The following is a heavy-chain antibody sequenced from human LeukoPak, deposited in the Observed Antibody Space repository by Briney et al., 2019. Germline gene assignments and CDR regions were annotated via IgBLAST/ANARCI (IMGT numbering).Heavy chain of an antibody. CDR1: GDSISSYC. CDR3: ARETSSTSGRVFDY. J-gene: IGHJ4*02. Sequence: SETLSLTCTVSGDSISSYCLTWIRQPAGKGLEWIGRIYTSGTTIYNLSLESRLTMSLDSSKNQFSLIMRSVTAADTAVYYCARETSSTSGRVFDYWGQGALVTVSS. V-gene: IGHV4-4*07. D-gene: IGHD2-2*01. CDR2: IYTSGTT.